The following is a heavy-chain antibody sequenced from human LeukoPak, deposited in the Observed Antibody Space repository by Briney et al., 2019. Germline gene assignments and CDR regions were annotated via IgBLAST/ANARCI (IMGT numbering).Heavy chain of an antibody. J-gene: IGHJ6*02. Sequence: GGSLRLSCAASGFTFSSYGMHCVRQAPGKGLEWVAVIWYDGSNKYYADSVKGRFTISRDNSKNTLYLQMNSLRAEDTAVYYCAREPIVGATTRYGMDVWGQGTTVTVSS. CDR2: IWYDGSNK. CDR3: AREPIVGATTRYGMDV. V-gene: IGHV3-33*01. D-gene: IGHD1-26*01. CDR1: GFTFSSYG.